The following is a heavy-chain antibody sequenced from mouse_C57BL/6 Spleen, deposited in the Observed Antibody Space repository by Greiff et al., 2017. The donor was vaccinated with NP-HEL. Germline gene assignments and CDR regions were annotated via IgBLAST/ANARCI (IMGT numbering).Heavy chain of an antibody. J-gene: IGHJ4*01. Sequence: EVMLVESGPGMVKPSQSLSLTCTVTGYSITSGYDWHWIRHFPGNKLEWMGYISYSGSTNYDPSLKSRISITHDTSKNHFFLKLNSVTTEDTATYYCARGLTWGAMDYWGQGTSVTVSS. CDR3: ARGLTWGAMDY. CDR2: ISYSGST. CDR1: GYSITSGYD. V-gene: IGHV3-1*01. D-gene: IGHD4-1*01.